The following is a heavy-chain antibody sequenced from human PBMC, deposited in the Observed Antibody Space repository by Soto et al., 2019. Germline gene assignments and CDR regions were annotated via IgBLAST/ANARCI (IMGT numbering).Heavy chain of an antibody. CDR3: ARGEAYRNYPAR. V-gene: IGHV4-34*02. CDR2: THHSGST. Sequence: QVQLQQWGARLLKPSETLSLTCTFSGGSFSGYYWNWIRQSPGKGLEWVGETHHSGSTNYNPSLKGRATISLDMSKNQLSLKLSSVTAADTAIYYCARGEAYRNYPARWGQGSLVTVSS. J-gene: IGHJ4*02. D-gene: IGHD4-4*01. CDR1: GGSFSGYY.